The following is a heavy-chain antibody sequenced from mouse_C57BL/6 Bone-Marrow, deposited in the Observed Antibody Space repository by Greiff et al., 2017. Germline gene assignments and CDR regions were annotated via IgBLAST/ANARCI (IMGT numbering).Heavy chain of an antibody. V-gene: IGHV1-61*01. D-gene: IGHD1-1*01. CDR3: ARGTTVVARYAMDY. CDR2: IYPSDSET. Sequence: QVQLQQPGAELVRPGSSVKLSCKASGYTFTSSWMDWVKQRPGQGLEWIGNIYPSDSETHYDQKFKAQATLTVDKSSSTAYLQLSSLTSEDSAVYYCARGTTVVARYAMDYWGQGTSVTVSS. CDR1: GYTFTSSW. J-gene: IGHJ4*01.